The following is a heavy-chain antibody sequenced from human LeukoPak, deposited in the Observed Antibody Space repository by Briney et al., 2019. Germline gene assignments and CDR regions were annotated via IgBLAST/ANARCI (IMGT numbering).Heavy chain of an antibody. CDR2: ISCDGSNK. J-gene: IGHJ4*02. CDR1: GFTFSRFD. D-gene: IGHD1-20*01. CDR3: AVKLTGIARGLDY. Sequence: GGSLRLSCAASGFTFSRFDMHWVRQAPGKGLEWVAVISCDGSNKYYSDSVKGRFTISRDNSKNTLYLQMNSLRAEDTAVYYCAVKLTGIARGLDYWGQGTLVTVSS. V-gene: IGHV3-30*03.